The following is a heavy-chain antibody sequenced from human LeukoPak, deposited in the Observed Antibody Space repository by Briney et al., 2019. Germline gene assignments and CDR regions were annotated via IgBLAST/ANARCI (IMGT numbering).Heavy chain of an antibody. J-gene: IGHJ4*02. CDR1: GYTFTSYA. V-gene: IGHV1-46*01. D-gene: IGHD3-22*01. Sequence: ASVKVSCKASGYTFTSYAISWVRQAPGQGLEWMGIINPSGGSTSYAQKFQGRVTMTRDTSTSTVYMELSSLRSEDTAVYYCATSPYYYDSSGYHLRYWGQGTLVTVSS. CDR3: ATSPYYYDSSGYHLRY. CDR2: INPSGGST.